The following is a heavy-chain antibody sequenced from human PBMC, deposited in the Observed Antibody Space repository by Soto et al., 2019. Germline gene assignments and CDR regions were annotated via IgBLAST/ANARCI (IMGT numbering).Heavy chain of an antibody. J-gene: IGHJ5*02. Sequence: GGSLRLSCAASGCTFSSYSMSWVRQAPGKGLEWVSAISGSGGSTYYADSVKGRFTISRDNSKNTLYLQMNSLRAEDTAVYYCAKDSIEYCSGGSCYQPTNTWFDPWGQGTLVTVSS. V-gene: IGHV3-23*01. CDR1: GCTFSSYS. D-gene: IGHD2-15*01. CDR2: ISGSGGST. CDR3: AKDSIEYCSGGSCYQPTNTWFDP.